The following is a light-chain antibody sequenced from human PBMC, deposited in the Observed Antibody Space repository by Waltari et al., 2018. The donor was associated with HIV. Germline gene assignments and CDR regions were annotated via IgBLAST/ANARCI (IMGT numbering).Light chain of an antibody. V-gene: IGLV2-18*02. J-gene: IGLJ2*01. CDR2: EVT. CDR3: SSYSATNTVV. Sequence: QSALTQPPSVSGSPGQSVTISCAGTNSDIGGYDRVSWYQQPPGPAPKLLIYEVTNRPSGVPGRFSASKSVTTASLTISGLQAGDEGDYYCSSYSATNTVVFGGGTKLTVL. CDR1: NSDIGGYDR.